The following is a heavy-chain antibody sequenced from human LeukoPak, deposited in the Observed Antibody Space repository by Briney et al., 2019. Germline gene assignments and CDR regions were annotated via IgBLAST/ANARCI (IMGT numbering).Heavy chain of an antibody. J-gene: IGHJ3*02. CDR1: GYTFTNCG. Sequence: GASVKVSCKASGYTFTNCGIIWVRQAPGRGLEWMGWNSAYNDNTNYAQKFQGRVTMTTDPSTNTAYMELRSLTSDDTAVYYCARTFYDFWSGFSNYDSFHIWGQGTLVTVSS. V-gene: IGHV1-18*01. CDR3: ARTFYDFWSGFSNYDSFHI. CDR2: NSAYNDNT. D-gene: IGHD3-3*01.